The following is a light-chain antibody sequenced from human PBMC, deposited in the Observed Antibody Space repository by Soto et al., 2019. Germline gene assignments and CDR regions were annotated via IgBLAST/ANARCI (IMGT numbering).Light chain of an antibody. Sequence: QSVLTQPASVSGSPGQSITISCTGTSSDVGGYNYVSWYQQHPGKAPKLMIYDVSNRPSGVSNRFSGSKSGNTASLTISGLQAEDEADFYRSSYTSSSTQVFGGGTKLTVL. CDR2: DVS. CDR1: SSDVGGYNY. CDR3: SSYTSSSTQV. V-gene: IGLV2-14*01. J-gene: IGLJ3*02.